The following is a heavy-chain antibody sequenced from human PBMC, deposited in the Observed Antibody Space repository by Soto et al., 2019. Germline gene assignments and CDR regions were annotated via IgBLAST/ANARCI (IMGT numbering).Heavy chain of an antibody. Sequence: EVQLVESGGGLVKPGGSLRLSCAASGFTFSNAWMSWVRQAPGKGLEWVGRIKSKTDGGTTDYAAPVKGRFTISRDDSKNTLYLQMNSLKTEDTAVYDCRVGRQLEAGGDYWGQGTLVTVSS. CDR1: GFTFSNAW. V-gene: IGHV3-15*01. CDR3: RVGRQLEAGGDY. J-gene: IGHJ4*02. CDR2: IKSKTDGGTT. D-gene: IGHD5-18*01.